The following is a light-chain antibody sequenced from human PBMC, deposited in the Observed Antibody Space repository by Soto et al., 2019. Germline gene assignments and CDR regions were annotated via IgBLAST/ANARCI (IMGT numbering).Light chain of an antibody. CDR1: QSVSSSY. CDR3: QQYGSSPKT. V-gene: IGKV3-20*01. Sequence: SVLTPSPGTLSLSPGERAALCCRASQSVSSSYLAWYQQKRGQAPRLLIYGASSRATGIPDRFSGSGSGTDFTLTISRLEPEDFAMYYCQQYGSSPKTFGQGTKVDIK. J-gene: IGKJ1*01. CDR2: GAS.